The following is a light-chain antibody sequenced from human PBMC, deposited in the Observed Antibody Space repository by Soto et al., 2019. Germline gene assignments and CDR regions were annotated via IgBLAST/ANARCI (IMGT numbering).Light chain of an antibody. CDR2: GAS. CDR3: QQYGGSPLFT. J-gene: IGKJ2*01. Sequence: EIVLTQSPGTLSLSPGERGTLSCRASQSVSSNYLAWYQQKPGQAPRLLIYGASSRATGIPDRFSGSGSGTDFTLTISKLDPEDSAVYHCQQYGGSPLFTFGQGTKLEI. V-gene: IGKV3-20*01. CDR1: QSVSSNY.